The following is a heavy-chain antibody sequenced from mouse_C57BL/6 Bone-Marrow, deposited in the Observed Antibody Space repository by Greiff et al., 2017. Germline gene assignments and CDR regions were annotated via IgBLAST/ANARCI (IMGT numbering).Heavy chain of an antibody. CDR1: GYTFTSYG. J-gene: IGHJ4*01. V-gene: IGHV1-81*01. D-gene: IGHD2-4*01. CDR3: AGGGLIYYDYYYAMDY. Sequence: VQLQQSGAELARPGASVKLSCKASGYTFTSYGISWVKQRTGQGLEWIGEIYPRSGNTNYNEKFKGKATLTADKSSSTAYMELRSLTSEDSAVYFGAGGGLIYYDYYYAMDYWGQGTSVTVSS. CDR2: IYPRSGNT.